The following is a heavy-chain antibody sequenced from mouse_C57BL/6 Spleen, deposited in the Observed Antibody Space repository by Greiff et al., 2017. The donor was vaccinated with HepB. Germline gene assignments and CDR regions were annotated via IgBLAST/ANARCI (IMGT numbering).Heavy chain of an antibody. CDR2: IRNKANGYTT. D-gene: IGHD4-1*01. V-gene: IGHV7-3*01. Sequence: EVKLMESGGGLVQPGGSLSLSCAASGFTFTDYYMSWVRQPPGKALEWLGFIRNKANGYTTEYSASVKGRFTISRDNSQSILYLQMNALRAEDSATYYCARYNWDGGYWYFDVWGTGTTVTVSS. CDR3: ARYNWDGGYWYFDV. CDR1: GFTFTDYY. J-gene: IGHJ1*03.